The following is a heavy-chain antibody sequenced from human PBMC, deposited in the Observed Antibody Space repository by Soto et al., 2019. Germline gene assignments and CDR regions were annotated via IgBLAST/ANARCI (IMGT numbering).Heavy chain of an antibody. CDR3: ARLGSYGSGIYMGSGFAP. CDR1: GGSISSGGYY. CDR2: IYYSGST. Sequence: SETLSLTCTVSGGSISSGGYYWSWIRQHPGKGLEWIGYIYYSGSTYYNPSLKSRVTISVDTSKNQFSLKLSSVTAADTAVYYCARLGSYGSGIYMGSGFAPGGEGPLVTVSS. D-gene: IGHD3-10*01. J-gene: IGHJ1*01. V-gene: IGHV4-31*03.